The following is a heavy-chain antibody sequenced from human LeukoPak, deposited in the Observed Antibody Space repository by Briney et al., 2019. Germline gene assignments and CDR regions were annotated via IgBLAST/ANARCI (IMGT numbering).Heavy chain of an antibody. J-gene: IGHJ4*02. D-gene: IGHD4-17*01. CDR1: GFTFSSYA. CDR2: ISGSGGST. Sequence: GGSLRLSCAASGFTFSSYAMSWVRRAPGKGLEWVSAISGSGGSTYYADSVKGRFTISRDNSKNTLYLQMNSLRAEDTDVYYCAKAIDYGDYYFDYWGQGTLVTVSS. CDR3: AKAIDYGDYYFDY. V-gene: IGHV3-23*01.